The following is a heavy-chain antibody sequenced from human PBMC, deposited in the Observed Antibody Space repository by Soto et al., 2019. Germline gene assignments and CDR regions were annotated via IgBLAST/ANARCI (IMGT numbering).Heavy chain of an antibody. V-gene: IGHV4-34*01. CDR3: ARGMKYCYGAGYLDSYGMDV. CDR1: GGSFSGYY. D-gene: IGHD3-10*01. J-gene: IGHJ6*02. Sequence: SSETLSLTCAVYGGSFSGYYWSWICQPPGKGLEWIGEINHSGSTNYNPSLKSRVTISVDTSKNQFSLKLSSVTAADTAVYYCARGMKYCYGAGYLDSYGMDVWGQGTTVTLSS. CDR2: INHSGST.